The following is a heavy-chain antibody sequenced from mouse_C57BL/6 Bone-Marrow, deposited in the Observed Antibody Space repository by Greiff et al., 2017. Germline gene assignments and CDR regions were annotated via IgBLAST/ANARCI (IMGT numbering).Heavy chain of an antibody. D-gene: IGHD2-2*01. CDR3: ARSTMVTTPYAMDY. CDR2: IWSDGST. J-gene: IGHJ4*01. CDR1: GFSLTSYG. V-gene: IGHV2-6*03. Sequence: VKLQESGPGLVAPSQSLSITCTVSGFSLTSYGVHWVRQPPGKGLEWLVVIWSDGSTTYNSALKSRLSISKDNSKSQVFLKMNSLQTDDTAMYYCARSTMVTTPYAMDYWGQGTSVTVSS.